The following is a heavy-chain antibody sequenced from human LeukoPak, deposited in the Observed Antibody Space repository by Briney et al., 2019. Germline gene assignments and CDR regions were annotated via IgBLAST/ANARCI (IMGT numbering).Heavy chain of an antibody. J-gene: IGHJ4*02. Sequence: PGGSLRLSCAASGFTFSSYAMSWVRQAPGKGLEWVSAISGSGGSTYYADSVKGRFTISRDNSKNTLYLQMNSLRAEDTAVYYCAKFTSGYYYVEYFDYWGQGTLVTVSS. V-gene: IGHV3-23*01. CDR3: AKFTSGYYYVEYFDY. CDR1: GFTFSSYA. D-gene: IGHD3-22*01. CDR2: ISGSGGST.